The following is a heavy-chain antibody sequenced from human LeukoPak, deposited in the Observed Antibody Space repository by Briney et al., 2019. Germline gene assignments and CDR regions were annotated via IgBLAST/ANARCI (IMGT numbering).Heavy chain of an antibody. CDR1: CYTFSNYG. J-gene: IGHJ4*02. D-gene: IGHD3-16*01. CDR2: ISPYTGNT. V-gene: IGHV1-18*01. Sequence: SVKVSCKSSCYTFSNYGIICARQDPGQVFEWMGWISPYTGNTDYAQNFQGRVTMTTDTPTSTAYMELRSLRSDDTAIYYCARGYGDDYWGQGTLLTVSS. CDR3: ARGYGDDY.